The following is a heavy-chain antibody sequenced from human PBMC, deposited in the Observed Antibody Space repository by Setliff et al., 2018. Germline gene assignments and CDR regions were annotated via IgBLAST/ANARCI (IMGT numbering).Heavy chain of an antibody. Sequence: ASVKVSCKASGYIFSSYGINWVRQAPGQGLEWMGWISAYARKFQGRVIMTTDTSTNTAYMELRSLRSDDTAIYYCARGPPEFVVAPAEGKFDYWGQGTLITVSS. V-gene: IGHV1-18*01. D-gene: IGHD2-15*01. CDR3: ARGPPEFVVAPAEGKFDY. CDR2: ISA. J-gene: IGHJ4*02. CDR1: GYIFSSYG.